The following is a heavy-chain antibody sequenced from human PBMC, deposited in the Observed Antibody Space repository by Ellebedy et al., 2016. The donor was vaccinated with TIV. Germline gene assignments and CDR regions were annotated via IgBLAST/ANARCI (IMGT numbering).Heavy chain of an antibody. Sequence: ASVKVSCXASGYTFTGYYMHWVRQAPGQGLEWMGWINPNSGGTNYAQKFQGRVTMTRDTSISTAYMELSRLRSDDTAVYYCAREGGEVGATISWWFDPWGQGTLVTVSS. CDR1: GYTFTGYY. CDR3: AREGGEVGATISWWFDP. D-gene: IGHD1-26*01. V-gene: IGHV1-2*02. J-gene: IGHJ5*02. CDR2: INPNSGGT.